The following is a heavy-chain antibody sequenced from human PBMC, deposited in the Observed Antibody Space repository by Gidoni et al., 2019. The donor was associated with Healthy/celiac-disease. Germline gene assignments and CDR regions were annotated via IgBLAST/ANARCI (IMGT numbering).Heavy chain of an antibody. V-gene: IGHV3-49*04. J-gene: IGHJ4*02. Sequence: EVQLVESGGGLVQPGRSLRLSCTASGSTFGDYAMSWVRQAPGKGLEWVGFIRSKAYGGTTEYAASVKGRFTISRDDSKSIAYLQMNSLKTEDTAVYYCTRNPQCLYCSGGSRNFDYWGQGTLVTVSS. CDR1: GSTFGDYA. D-gene: IGHD2-15*01. CDR3: TRNPQCLYCSGGSRNFDY. CDR2: IRSKAYGGTT.